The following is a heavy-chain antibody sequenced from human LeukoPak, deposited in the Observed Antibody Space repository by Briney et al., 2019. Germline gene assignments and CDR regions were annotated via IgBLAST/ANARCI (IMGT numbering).Heavy chain of an antibody. D-gene: IGHD4-17*01. CDR3: ARDPAHYLRYGYFDY. V-gene: IGHV3-21*01. J-gene: IGHJ4*02. CDR2: INDAGSHI. Sequence: GGSLRLSCAASGFMLSGSAMNWVRQAPGKGLEWVSPINDAGSHIYYTDSVKGRFTISRDNAKNSLYLQMNSLRAEDSALYYCARDPAHYLRYGYFDYWGQGTLVTVSS. CDR1: GFMLSGSA.